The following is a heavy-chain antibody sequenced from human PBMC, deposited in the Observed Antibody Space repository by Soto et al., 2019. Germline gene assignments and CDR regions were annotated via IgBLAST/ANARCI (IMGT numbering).Heavy chain of an antibody. CDR1: GFTFSSYG. V-gene: IGHV3-30*18. CDR3: AKDIGGEQLVAH. D-gene: IGHD6-6*01. CDR2: ISYDGSNK. J-gene: IGHJ4*02. Sequence: PGGSLRLSCAAYGFTFSSYGMHWVRQAPGKGLEWVAVISYDGSNKYYADSVKGRFTISRDNSKNTLYLQMNSLRAEDTAVYYCAKDIGGEQLVAHWGQGTLVTVSS.